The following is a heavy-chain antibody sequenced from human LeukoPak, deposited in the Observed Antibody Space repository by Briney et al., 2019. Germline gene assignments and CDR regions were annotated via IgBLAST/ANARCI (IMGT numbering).Heavy chain of an antibody. V-gene: IGHV4-39*07. J-gene: IGHJ4*02. CDR1: GGSISSSSYY. Sequence: PSETLSLTCTVSGGSISSSSYYWGWIRQPPGKGLEWIGSIYHSVSTYYNPSLKSRVTISVDTSKNQFSLKLSSVTAADTAVYYCAREGVWLQSPNDYWGQGTLVTVSS. CDR2: IYHSVST. CDR3: AREGVWLQSPNDY. D-gene: IGHD5-24*01.